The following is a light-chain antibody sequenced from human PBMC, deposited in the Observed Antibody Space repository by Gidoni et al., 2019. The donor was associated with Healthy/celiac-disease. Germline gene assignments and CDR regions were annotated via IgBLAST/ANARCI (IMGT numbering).Light chain of an antibody. CDR1: SSNIGNNY. CDR3: GTWDSSLSAGPYV. J-gene: IGLJ1*01. Sequence: QSVLPQPPSVSPAPGPQVTISCSGSSSNIGNNYVSWYQQLPGTAPKLLIYYNNKRPAGIPYRFSGSKSGTSATLGITGLQTGDEADYYCGTWDSSLSAGPYVFGTGTKVTVL. V-gene: IGLV1-51*01. CDR2: YNN.